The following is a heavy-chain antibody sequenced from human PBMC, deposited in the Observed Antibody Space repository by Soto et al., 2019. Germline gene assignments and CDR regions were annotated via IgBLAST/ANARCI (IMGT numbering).Heavy chain of an antibody. CDR1: GYTFTSYD. Sequence: QVQLVQSGAGVKKPGASVKVSCKASGYTFTSYDINWVRQATGQGLEWMGWMNPNSGNTGYAQKFQGRVTMTXXTXIXXAYMELSSLRSEDTAVYYCAILGIAVAGTNYGMDVWGQGTTVTVSS. V-gene: IGHV1-8*01. CDR2: MNPNSGNT. CDR3: AILGIAVAGTNYGMDV. J-gene: IGHJ6*02. D-gene: IGHD6-19*01.